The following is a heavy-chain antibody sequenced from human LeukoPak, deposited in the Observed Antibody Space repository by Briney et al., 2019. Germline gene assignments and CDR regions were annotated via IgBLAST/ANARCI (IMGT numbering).Heavy chain of an antibody. J-gene: IGHJ4*02. D-gene: IGHD1-26*01. Sequence: PGGSLRLSCAASGFSFSDYWMTWVRQAPGKGLEWVANLNQDGSGQYYVDSVEGRFTIFRDNAKNSLYLQMDSLRVEDTAVYFCAKEVGAESWGQGTLVTVSS. CDR3: AKEVGAES. V-gene: IGHV3-7*05. CDR1: GFSFSDYW. CDR2: LNQDGSGQ.